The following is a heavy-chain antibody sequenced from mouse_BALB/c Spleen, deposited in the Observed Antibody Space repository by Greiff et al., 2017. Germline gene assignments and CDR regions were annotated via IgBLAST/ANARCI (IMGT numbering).Heavy chain of an antibody. CDR2: ISDGGSYT. CDR3: ARGGGITAYYAMDY. J-gene: IGHJ4*01. Sequence: EVHLVESGGGLVKPGGSLKLSCAASGFTFSDYYMYWVRQTPEKRLEWVATISDGGSYTYYPDSVKGRFTISRDNAKNNLYLQMSSLKSEDTAMYYCARGGGITAYYAMDYWGQGTSVTVSS. CDR1: GFTFSDYY. V-gene: IGHV5-4*02. D-gene: IGHD2-4*01.